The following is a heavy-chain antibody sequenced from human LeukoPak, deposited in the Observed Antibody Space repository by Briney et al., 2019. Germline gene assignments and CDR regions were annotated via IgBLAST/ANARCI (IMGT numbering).Heavy chain of an antibody. D-gene: IGHD6-19*01. Sequence: PSETLSLTCTVSGGSISRYYWSWIRQPPGKGLEWIGYIYYSGSTNYNPSLKSRVTISVDTSKNQFSLKLSSVTAADTAVYYCARLNSSGWYIWFDPWGQGTLVTVSS. V-gene: IGHV4-59*01. CDR1: GGSISRYY. CDR2: IYYSGST. CDR3: ARLNSSGWYIWFDP. J-gene: IGHJ5*02.